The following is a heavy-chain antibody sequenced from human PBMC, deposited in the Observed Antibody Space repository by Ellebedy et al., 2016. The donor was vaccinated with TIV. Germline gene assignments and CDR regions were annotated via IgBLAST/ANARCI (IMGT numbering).Heavy chain of an antibody. CDR1: GFTFSNYG. CDR3: AKGGAQRPDY. V-gene: IGHV3-33*03. Sequence: GGSLRLSXAASGFTFSNYGMHWVRQAPGKGLEWVAVIWHDGSNQYYVDSVKGRFTISRDNSNNMMYLQMNSLRAEDTAVYYCAKGGAQRPDYWGQGTLVTVSS. J-gene: IGHJ4*02. CDR2: IWHDGSNQ.